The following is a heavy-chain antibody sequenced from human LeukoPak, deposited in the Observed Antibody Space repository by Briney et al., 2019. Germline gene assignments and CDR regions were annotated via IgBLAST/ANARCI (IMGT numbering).Heavy chain of an antibody. D-gene: IGHD7-27*01. J-gene: IGHJ5*02. CDR1: GFTVSSNY. CDR3: ARGDLTGDFRFDP. CDR2: ISGSTSTYI. V-gene: IGHV3-21*01. Sequence: GGSLRLSCAASGFTVSSNYMSWVRQAPGKGLEWVSSISGSTSTYIYYADSMKGRFTISRDNAKNSLYLQMNSLRAEDTAVYYCARGDLTGDFRFDPWGQGTLVTVSS.